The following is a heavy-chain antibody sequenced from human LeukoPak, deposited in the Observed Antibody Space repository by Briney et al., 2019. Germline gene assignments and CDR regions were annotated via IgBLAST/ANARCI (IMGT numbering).Heavy chain of an antibody. J-gene: IGHJ4*02. Sequence: GGSLRLSCAASGFTFDDYAMHWVRQVQGKGLQWVALINWDGRNTYYADSVKGRFTISRDNSKNSLYLQMNSLRPEDTAFYYCAKGGTAAGATIDYWGQGTLVTVSS. CDR3: AKGGTAAGATIDY. CDR1: GFTFDDYA. V-gene: IGHV3-43D*03. D-gene: IGHD1-26*01. CDR2: INWDGRNT.